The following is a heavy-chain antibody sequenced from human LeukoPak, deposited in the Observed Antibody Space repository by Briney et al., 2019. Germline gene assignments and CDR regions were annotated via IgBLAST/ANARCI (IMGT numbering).Heavy chain of an antibody. CDR2: IYTSGST. Sequence: SETLSLTCTVSGGSVSSGSYYWSWIRQPAGKGLEWIGRIYTSGSTNYNPSLKSRVTISVDTSNNQFSLKLSSVTAADTAVYYCARDYYFDYWGQGTLVTVSS. CDR3: ARDYYFDY. J-gene: IGHJ4*02. V-gene: IGHV4-61*02. CDR1: GGSVSSGSYY.